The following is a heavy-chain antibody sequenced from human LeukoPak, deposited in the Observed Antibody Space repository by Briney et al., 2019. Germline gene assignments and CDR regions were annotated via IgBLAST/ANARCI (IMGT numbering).Heavy chain of an antibody. V-gene: IGHV5-51*01. CDR2: IYPGDSDT. Sequence: GESLKISCKGSGYSFTSYWIGWVRQMPGTGLAWMGIIYPGDSDTRYSPSFQGQVTIPADKSISTAYLQWSSLKASDTAMYYCARRAGDGSDAFDIWGQGTMVTVSS. CDR3: ARRAGDGSDAFDI. J-gene: IGHJ3*02. CDR1: GYSFTSYW. D-gene: IGHD7-27*01.